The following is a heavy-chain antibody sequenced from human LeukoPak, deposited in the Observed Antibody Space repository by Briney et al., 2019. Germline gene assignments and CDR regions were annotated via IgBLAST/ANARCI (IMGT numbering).Heavy chain of an antibody. CDR1: GGTFSSYG. J-gene: IGHJ6*03. Sequence: ASVKVSCKASGGTFSSYGISWVRQAPGQGLEWMGWISAYNGNTNYAQKLQGRVTMTTDTSTSTAYMELRSLRSDDTAVYYCARVGLSYYYMDVWGKGTTVTVSS. D-gene: IGHD3/OR15-3a*01. CDR2: ISAYNGNT. V-gene: IGHV1-18*01. CDR3: ARVGLSYYYMDV.